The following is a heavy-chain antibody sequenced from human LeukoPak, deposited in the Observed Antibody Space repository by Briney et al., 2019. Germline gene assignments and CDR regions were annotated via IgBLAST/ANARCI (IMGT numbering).Heavy chain of an antibody. D-gene: IGHD4-17*01. CDR1: GGSVSSGNYY. J-gene: IGHJ5*02. Sequence: SETLSLTCTVPGGSVSSGNYYWTWIRQPPGKGLEWIGYNSYGGSANYNPSLKSRVTILLDTSKNQFSLKLSSVTAADTAIYSCARRVSGDYGHWFDPWGQGTLVTVSS. CDR3: ARRVSGDYGHWFDP. CDR2: NSYGGSA. V-gene: IGHV4-61*01.